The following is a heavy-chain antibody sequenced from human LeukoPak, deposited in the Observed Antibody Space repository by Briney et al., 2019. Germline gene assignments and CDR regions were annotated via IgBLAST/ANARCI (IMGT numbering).Heavy chain of an antibody. J-gene: IGHJ4*02. V-gene: IGHV3-30*04. CDR2: LSYDGSDK. Sequence: GGSLRLSCAASGFTFSSYAMSWVRQAPGKGLEWVAVLSYDGSDKYYADSVKGRFTISRDNSKNTLYLQMNSLRAEDTAVYYCARDPAVYFDSWGQGTLVTVSS. D-gene: IGHD6-25*01. CDR3: ARDPAVYFDS. CDR1: GFTFSSYA.